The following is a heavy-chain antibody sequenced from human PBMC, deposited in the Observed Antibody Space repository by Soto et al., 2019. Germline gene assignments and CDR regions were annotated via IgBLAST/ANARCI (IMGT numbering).Heavy chain of an antibody. J-gene: IGHJ5*02. Sequence: EVQLLESGGGLVKPGGSLRLSCATSGFPFSKVWMNWVRQAPGKGLEWVGHIKTTAEGATTDFAAPVKGRFTISRDDSKNTLYLQMNSVTTEDTAVYYCTTNVYFDPWGQGTLVTVSS. V-gene: IGHV3-15*07. D-gene: IGHD3-10*02. CDR3: TTNVYFDP. CDR1: GFPFSKVW. CDR2: IKTTAEGATT.